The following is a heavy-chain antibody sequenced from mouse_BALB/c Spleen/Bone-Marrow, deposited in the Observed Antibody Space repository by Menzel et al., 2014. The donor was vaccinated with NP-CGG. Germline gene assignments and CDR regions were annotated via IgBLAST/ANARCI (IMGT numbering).Heavy chain of an antibody. J-gene: IGHJ4*01. D-gene: IGHD1-2*01. CDR1: GFTFSDYY. V-gene: IGHV5-4*02. CDR2: ISDGGSYT. CDR3: ARVLRPHYYAVDY. Sequence: DVKLVESGGGLVKPGGSLKLSCAASGFTFSDYYMYWVRQTPEKRLEWVATISDGGSYTYYPDSVKGRFTISRDNAKNNLYLQMSSLKSEDTAMYYCARVLRPHYYAVDYWGQGTSVTVSS.